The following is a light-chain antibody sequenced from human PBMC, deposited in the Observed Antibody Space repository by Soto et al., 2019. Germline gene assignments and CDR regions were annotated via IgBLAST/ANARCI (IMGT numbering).Light chain of an antibody. CDR3: QSYDSSLSGVV. CDR2: GNS. Sequence: QAVVTQPPSVSGAPGPRVTISCTGSSSNIGAGYDVHWYQQLRGTASKLLIYGNSNRPSGVPDLFSGSKSGTSASLAITGLQAEDEADYYCQSYDSSLSGVVFGGGTKLTVL. V-gene: IGLV1-40*01. J-gene: IGLJ2*01. CDR1: SSNIGAGYD.